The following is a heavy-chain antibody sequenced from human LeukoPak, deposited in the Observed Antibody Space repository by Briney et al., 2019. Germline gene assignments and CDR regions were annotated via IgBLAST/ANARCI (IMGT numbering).Heavy chain of an antibody. D-gene: IGHD4-23*01. CDR3: ARDLHYGGNFPSYYYYGMDV. V-gene: IGHV3-66*01. CDR2: IYSGGST. J-gene: IGHJ6*02. CDR1: GFTFHTYG. Sequence: GESLRLSCAGSGFTFHTYGMHWVRQAQGKGLEWVSVIYSGGSTHYADSVKGRFTISRDNSKNTLYLQMNSLRAEDTAVYYCARDLHYGGNFPSYYYYGMDVWGQGTTVTVSS.